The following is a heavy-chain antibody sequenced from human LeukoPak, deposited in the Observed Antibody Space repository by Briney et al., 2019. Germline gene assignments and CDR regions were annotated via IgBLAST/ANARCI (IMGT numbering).Heavy chain of an antibody. CDR1: GHTFTSFG. CDR2: IGAYNGDT. V-gene: IGHV1-18*04. CDR3: TRDHCSGDNCPSFDY. Sequence: GASVKVSCKPSGHTFTSFGISWVRQAPGQGLEWMGWIGAYNGDTNYAQKFQGRVTMTTDTSTSTAYMDLRSLRSGDTAVYYCTRDHCSGDNCPSFDYWGQGTLVTVSS. J-gene: IGHJ4*02. D-gene: IGHD2-15*01.